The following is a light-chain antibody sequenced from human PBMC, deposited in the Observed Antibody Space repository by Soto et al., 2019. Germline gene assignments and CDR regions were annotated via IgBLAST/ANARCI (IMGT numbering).Light chain of an antibody. V-gene: IGKV1-27*01. Sequence: DIQMTQSPTSLSASVGDRVTITCRASQDIRNFVAWYQQKPGKAPKLLIYAASTLQSGLPSRFSGSGSGTDFTLTINSLQPEDLATYSCQKYSSVPVFGPGTKVEIK. CDR2: AAS. CDR3: QKYSSVPV. CDR1: QDIRNF. J-gene: IGKJ3*01.